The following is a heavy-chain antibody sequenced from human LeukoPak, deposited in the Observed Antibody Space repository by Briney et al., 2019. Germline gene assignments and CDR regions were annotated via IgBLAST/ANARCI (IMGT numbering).Heavy chain of an antibody. CDR2: INHSGST. V-gene: IGHV4-34*01. D-gene: IGHD5-24*01. Sequence: SETLSLTCAVYGGSFSGYYWSWIRQPPGKGLEWIGEINHSGSTNYNPSLKSRVTISVDTSKNQFSLKLSSVTAADTAVYYCARGYGYNYYYFDYWGQGTLVTVSS. CDR3: ARGYGYNYYYFDY. J-gene: IGHJ4*02. CDR1: GGSFSGYY.